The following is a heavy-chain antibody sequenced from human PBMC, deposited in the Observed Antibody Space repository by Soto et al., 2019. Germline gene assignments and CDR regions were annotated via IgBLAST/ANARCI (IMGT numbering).Heavy chain of an antibody. D-gene: IGHD6-13*01. CDR1: GGSISSGGYY. CDR2: IYYSGST. V-gene: IGHV4-31*03. CDR3: ARDQGVAAAGITWFDP. J-gene: IGHJ5*02. Sequence: SETLSLTCTFSGGSISSGGYYRSWIRQHPGKGLEWIGYIYYSGSTYYNPSLKSRVTISVDTSKNQFSLKLSSVTAADTAVYYCARDQGVAAAGITWFDPWGQGSLVTVS.